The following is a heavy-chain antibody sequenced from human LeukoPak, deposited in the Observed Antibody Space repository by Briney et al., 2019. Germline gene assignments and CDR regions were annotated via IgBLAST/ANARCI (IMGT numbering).Heavy chain of an antibody. CDR1: GGSISSYY. Sequence: SETLSLTCTVSGGSISSYYWSWIRQPPGKGLEWIGYIYYSGSTTYNPSLKSRVTISVDTSKNQFSLRLSSVTAADTAVYYCAGQEAVAGRGGDYWGQGTLVTVSS. CDR2: IYYSGST. D-gene: IGHD6-19*01. V-gene: IGHV4-59*08. J-gene: IGHJ4*02. CDR3: AGQEAVAGRGGDY.